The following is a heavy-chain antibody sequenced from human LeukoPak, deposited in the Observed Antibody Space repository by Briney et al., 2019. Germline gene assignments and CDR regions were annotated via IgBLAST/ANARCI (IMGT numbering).Heavy chain of an antibody. Sequence: GESLKISCQGSGNTFTNYWVAWVRQMPGKGLEWMGIIFPGDSDTRYSPSFQGQVTISADKSISTAYLQWSSLKASDTAMYYCARQKDYYYYYMDVWGKGTTVTVSS. J-gene: IGHJ6*03. CDR2: IFPGDSDT. V-gene: IGHV5-51*01. CDR3: ARQKDYYYYYMDV. CDR1: GNTFTNYW.